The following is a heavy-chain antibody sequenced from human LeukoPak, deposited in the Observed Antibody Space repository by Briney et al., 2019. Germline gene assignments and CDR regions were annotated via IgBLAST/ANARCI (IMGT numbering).Heavy chain of an antibody. CDR1: EFTFSSYS. J-gene: IGHJ4*02. CDR3: ASLMTTMTIHDF. Sequence: GGSLRLSCAASEFTFSSYSMNWVRQAPGKGLEWVSSITGSSSHSYYAASVKGRFTISRDNAKNSLYLQMNGLRAEDTAVYYCASLMTTMTIHDFWGQGTPVTVSS. V-gene: IGHV3-21*01. D-gene: IGHD4/OR15-4a*01. CDR2: ITGSSSHS.